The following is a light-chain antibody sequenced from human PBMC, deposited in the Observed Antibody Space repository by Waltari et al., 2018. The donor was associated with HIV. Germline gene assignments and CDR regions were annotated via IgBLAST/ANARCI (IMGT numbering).Light chain of an antibody. Sequence: QSALTQPPSASGFPGQSVTISCTGTSSDVGSSNYVAWYQQYPGKAPKLLIYEITKRPSGFPDRFSGSKSGTTASLTVSGLQAEDEADYYCSSSAGGDTLVFGGGTKLTVL. CDR3: SSSAGGDTLV. CDR1: SSDVGSSNY. J-gene: IGLJ3*02. CDR2: EIT. V-gene: IGLV2-8*01.